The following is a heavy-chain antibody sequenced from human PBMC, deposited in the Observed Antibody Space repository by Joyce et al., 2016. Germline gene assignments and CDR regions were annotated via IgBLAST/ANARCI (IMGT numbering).Heavy chain of an antibody. CDR3: ARGGSGYYHSYFDY. Sequence: QVQLVQSGAEVKKPGASVKVSCKASGYTFSTYAITWVRQAPGQGPEWMGWINTNNGDTKYEDKLQGRVTVTTDTSTDTVYMDLRSLRFDDTAMYYCARGGSGYYHSYFDYWGQGTLVTVSS. CDR2: INTNNGDT. J-gene: IGHJ4*02. V-gene: IGHV1-18*01. D-gene: IGHD3-22*01. CDR1: GYTFSTYA.